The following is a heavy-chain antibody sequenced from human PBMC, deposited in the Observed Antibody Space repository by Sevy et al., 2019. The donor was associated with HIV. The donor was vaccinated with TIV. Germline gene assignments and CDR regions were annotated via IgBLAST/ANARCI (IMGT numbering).Heavy chain of an antibody. D-gene: IGHD5-12*01. CDR2: IKQDGREK. CDR3: AREGSPYDTYYYYYGMDV. V-gene: IGHV3-7*01. Sequence: GGSLRLSCAASGFTFNSYWMSWVRQAPGKGREWVANIKQDGREKYYVDSVKGRFTISRDKSPNSLFLQMNTLRAEDTAVYYCAREGSPYDTYYYYYGMDVWGQGTTVTVSS. J-gene: IGHJ6*02. CDR1: GFTFNSYW.